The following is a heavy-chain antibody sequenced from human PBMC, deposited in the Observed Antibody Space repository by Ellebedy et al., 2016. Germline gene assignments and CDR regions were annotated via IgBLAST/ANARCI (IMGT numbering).Heavy chain of an antibody. D-gene: IGHD2-15*01. V-gene: IGHV3-53*01. J-gene: IGHJ5*02. CDR1: EFTVSNNY. CDR3: ARGVGSGWFDP. CDR2: IFRDGNT. Sequence: GESLKISCASSEFTVSNNYMKWVRQAPGKGLGWVSAIFRDGNTYYPDSVKGRFTISRDNSKNTLYLQMNSLRAEDTAVYYCARGVGSGWFDPWGQGTLVTVSS.